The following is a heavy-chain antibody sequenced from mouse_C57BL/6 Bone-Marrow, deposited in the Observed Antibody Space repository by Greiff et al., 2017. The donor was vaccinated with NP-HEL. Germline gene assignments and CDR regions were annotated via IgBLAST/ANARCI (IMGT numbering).Heavy chain of an antibody. CDR1: GYSITSGYY. CDR3: ARDQVVATDWYFDV. CDR2: ISYDGSN. V-gene: IGHV3-6*01. D-gene: IGHD1-1*01. J-gene: IGHJ1*03. Sequence: ESGPGLVKPSQSLSLTCSVTGYSITSGYYWNWIRQFPGNKLEWMGYISYDGSNNYNPSLKNRISITRDTSKNQFFLKLNSVTTEDTATYYCARDQVVATDWYFDVWGTGTTVTVSS.